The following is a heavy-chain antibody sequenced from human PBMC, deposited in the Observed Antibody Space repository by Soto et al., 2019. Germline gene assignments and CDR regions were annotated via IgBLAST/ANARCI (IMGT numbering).Heavy chain of an antibody. V-gene: IGHV4-31*03. Sequence: SETLSLTCTVSGGSNIRDGYYWSWIRQHPGKGLEWIAYISYSGSSYSNPSLKSRVTISADTSKNQFSLRLTSVTAADTAVYFCARATPAGSADFWGQGTLVTVSS. D-gene: IGHD2-2*01. CDR2: ISYSGSS. J-gene: IGHJ4*02. CDR1: GGSNIRDGYY. CDR3: ARATPAGSADF.